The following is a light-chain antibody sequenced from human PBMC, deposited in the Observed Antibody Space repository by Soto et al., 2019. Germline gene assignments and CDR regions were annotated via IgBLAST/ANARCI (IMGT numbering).Light chain of an antibody. CDR2: GNS. CDR3: QSYDSSLSGYV. V-gene: IGLV1-40*01. Sequence: QSVLTQPPSVSGAPGQRVTISCTGSSSNIGAGYDVHWYQQLPGTAPKLLIYGNSNRPSGVTERISGSKSGTSASLAMTGLQGVDDADYYCQSYDSSLSGYVFGTGTKLTVL. CDR1: SSNIGAGYD. J-gene: IGLJ1*01.